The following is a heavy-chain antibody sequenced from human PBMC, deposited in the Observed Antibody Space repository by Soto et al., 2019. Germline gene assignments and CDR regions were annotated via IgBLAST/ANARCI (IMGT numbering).Heavy chain of an antibody. CDR3: AKLSRGFYNNFDY. CDR1: GFTFSGYA. J-gene: IGHJ4*02. Sequence: PGGSLRLSCAASGFTFSGYAMSWVRQAPGKGLECVSTITGTGGTTKYADSVTGRFIISRDGSTKKVYLQMDSLRAEDTAVYYCAKLSRGFYNNFDYWGQGTLVTVSS. D-gene: IGHD6-19*01. V-gene: IGHV3-23*01. CDR2: ITGTGGTT.